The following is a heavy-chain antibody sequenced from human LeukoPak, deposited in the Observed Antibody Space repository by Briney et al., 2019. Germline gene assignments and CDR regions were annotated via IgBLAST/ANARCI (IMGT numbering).Heavy chain of an antibody. CDR3: ARLPSGGSLGAFDI. D-gene: IGHD2-15*01. CDR2: IYYSGST. J-gene: IGHJ3*02. CDR1: GGSISSSTYY. Sequence: PSETLSLTCIASGGSISSSTYYWGWIRQPPGKGLEWIGTIYYSGSTYYNPSLKSRVTISVDTSKNQFSLKLSSVTAADTAVYYCARLPSGGSLGAFDIWGQGTMVTVSS. V-gene: IGHV4-39*01.